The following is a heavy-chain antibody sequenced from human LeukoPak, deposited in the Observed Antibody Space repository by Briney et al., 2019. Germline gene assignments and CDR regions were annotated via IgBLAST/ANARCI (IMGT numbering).Heavy chain of an antibody. D-gene: IGHD6-19*01. J-gene: IGHJ6*03. CDR3: ARGSTLAGGGLYYYFLDV. CDR2: INPNSGGT. Sequence: ASVKVSCKASGYTFTGYYMHWVRQAPGQGLEWMGWINPNSGGTNYAQKFQGRVTMTRDTSISTAYMELSRLKSEDTAEYYCARGSTLAGGGLYYYFLDVWGKGTTVTISS. V-gene: IGHV1-2*02. CDR1: GYTFTGYY.